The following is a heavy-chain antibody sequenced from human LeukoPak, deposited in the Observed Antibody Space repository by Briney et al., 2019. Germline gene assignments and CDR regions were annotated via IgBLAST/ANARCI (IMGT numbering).Heavy chain of an antibody. CDR1: GFTFSIYS. Sequence: PGGSLRLSCAASGFTFSIYSMNWVRQAPGKGLEWVSGISGSGGSTFYADSVKGRFTISRDNSKNTVFLQMSGLRGEDTAVYFCAKGWHIAVAGPEYYFDYWGQGTLVTVSS. D-gene: IGHD6-19*01. V-gene: IGHV3-23*01. CDR2: ISGSGGST. J-gene: IGHJ4*02. CDR3: AKGWHIAVAGPEYYFDY.